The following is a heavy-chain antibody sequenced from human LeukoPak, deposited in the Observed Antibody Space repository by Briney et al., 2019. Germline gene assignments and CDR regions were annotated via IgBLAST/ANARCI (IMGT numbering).Heavy chain of an antibody. V-gene: IGHV1-46*01. CDR1: GYTFTSYY. Sequence: ASVKVSCKASGYTFTSYYMHWVRQAPGLGLEWMGIINPSGGSTSYAQKFQGRVTMTRDMSTSTVYMELSSLRSEDTAVYYCAKKVATGQNPPLAADWGQGTLVTVSS. CDR3: AKKVATGQNPPLAAD. CDR2: INPSGGST. D-gene: IGHD5-12*01. J-gene: IGHJ4*02.